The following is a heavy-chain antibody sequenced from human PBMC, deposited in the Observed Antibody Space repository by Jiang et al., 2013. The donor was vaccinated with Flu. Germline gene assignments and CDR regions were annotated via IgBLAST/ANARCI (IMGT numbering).Heavy chain of an antibody. CDR3: ARTNSGYDLSYYFDY. D-gene: IGHD5-12*01. J-gene: IGHJ4*02. Sequence: SGSGLVKPSETLSLTCTVSGGSISSYYWSWIRQPPGKGLEWIGYIYYSGSTNYNPSLKSRVTISVDTSKNQFSLKLSSVTAADTAVYYCARTNSGYDLSYYFDYWGQGTLVTVSS. CDR1: GGSISSYY. CDR2: IYYSGST. V-gene: IGHV4-59*01.